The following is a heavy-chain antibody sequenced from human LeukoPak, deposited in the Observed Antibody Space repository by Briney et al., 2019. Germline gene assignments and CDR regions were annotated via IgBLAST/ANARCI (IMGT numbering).Heavy chain of an antibody. V-gene: IGHV4-59*08. D-gene: IGHD6-19*01. Sequence: PSETLSLTCTVSGGSISSYYWSWIRQPPGKGLEWIGYIYYSGSTNYNPSLKSRVTISVDTSKNQFSLKLSSVTAADTAVYYCARPVAGTRHAFDIWGQGTMVTVSS. J-gene: IGHJ3*02. CDR3: ARPVAGTRHAFDI. CDR2: IYYSGST. CDR1: GGSISSYY.